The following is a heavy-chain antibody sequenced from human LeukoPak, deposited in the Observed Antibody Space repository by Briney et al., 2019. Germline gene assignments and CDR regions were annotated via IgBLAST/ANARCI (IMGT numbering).Heavy chain of an antibody. J-gene: IGHJ4*02. Sequence: GGSLRLSCAASGSTFSDHWMTWVRQAPGKGLEWVAVISYDGSNKYYADSVKGRFTISRDNSKNTLYLQMNSLRAEDTAVYYCAKVPYYYDSSGYLFDYWGQGTLVTVSS. CDR3: AKVPYYYDSSGYLFDY. CDR1: GSTFSDHW. V-gene: IGHV3-30*18. CDR2: ISYDGSNK. D-gene: IGHD3-22*01.